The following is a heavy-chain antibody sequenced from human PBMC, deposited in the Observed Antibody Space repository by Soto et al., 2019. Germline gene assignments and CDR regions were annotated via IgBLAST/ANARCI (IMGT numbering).Heavy chain of an antibody. D-gene: IGHD4-17*01. CDR2: ISAYNGNT. Sequence: ASVKVSCKASGYSFTSYGISWVRQAPGQGLEWMGWISAYNGNTNYAQKLQGRVTMTTDTSTSTAYMELRSLRSDDTAVYYCARGWSDYGDPTRHRYLVDWGQGTLGTVSS. V-gene: IGHV1-18*01. CDR1: GYSFTSYG. J-gene: IGHJ4*02. CDR3: ARGWSDYGDPTRHRYLVD.